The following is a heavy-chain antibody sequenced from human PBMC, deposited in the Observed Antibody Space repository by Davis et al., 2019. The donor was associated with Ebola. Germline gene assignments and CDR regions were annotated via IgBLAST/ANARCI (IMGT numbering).Heavy chain of an antibody. D-gene: IGHD5-18*01. J-gene: IGHJ5*02. Sequence: GESLKISCKGSGYTFTNYWIGWVRQMPGKGLEWMGIIYPDDSDTRYSPSFQGQVTISADKSISTAYLQWSSLKASDTAMYYCARRSYGYFSDWFDPWGQGTLVTVSS. CDR2: IYPDDSDT. V-gene: IGHV5-51*01. CDR3: ARRSYGYFSDWFDP. CDR1: GYTFTNYW.